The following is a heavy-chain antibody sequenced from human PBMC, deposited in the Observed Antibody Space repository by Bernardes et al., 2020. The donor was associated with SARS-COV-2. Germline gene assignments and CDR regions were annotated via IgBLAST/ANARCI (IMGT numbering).Heavy chain of an antibody. CDR1: GFSLSTSGMY. CDR2: IDWDDDK. CDR3: ARIRGYCSGGPFDP. J-gene: IGHJ5*02. Sequence: SGPPLMKPTQTLTLTCTFSGFSLSTSGMYVSWIRQPPGQALEWLARIDWDDDKYYSTSLKTRLTISKDTSKNQVVLTMTNMDPVDTATYYCARIRGYCSGGPFDPWGQGTLVTVSS. V-gene: IGHV2-70*11. D-gene: IGHD2-15*01.